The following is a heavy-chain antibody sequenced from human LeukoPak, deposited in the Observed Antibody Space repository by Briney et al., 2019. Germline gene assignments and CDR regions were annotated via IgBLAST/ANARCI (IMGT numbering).Heavy chain of an antibody. CDR2: ISAYNGNT. CDR1: GYTFTSYG. CDR3: ARGITMVRGVTTNDY. Sequence: ASVKVSCKASGYTFTSYGISWVRQAPGQGLEWMGWISAYNGNTNYAQKLQGRVTMTTDTSTSTAYMELRSLRSDDTAVYYCARGITMVRGVTTNDYWGQGTLVTVSS. D-gene: IGHD3-10*01. J-gene: IGHJ4*02. V-gene: IGHV1-18*01.